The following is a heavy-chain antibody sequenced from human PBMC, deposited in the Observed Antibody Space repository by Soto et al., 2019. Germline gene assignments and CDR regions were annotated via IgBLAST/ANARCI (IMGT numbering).Heavy chain of an antibody. CDR1: GFTFSTYS. CDR2: ISSSSSTI. V-gene: IGHV3-48*02. Sequence: GGSLRLSCAASGFTFSTYSMHWVRQAPGKGLEWVSYISSSSSTIYYADSVKGRFTISRDNAKNSLYLQMNSLRDEDTAVYYCTRGRPYYFDYWGQGTLVTVSS. J-gene: IGHJ4*02. CDR3: TRGRPYYFDY.